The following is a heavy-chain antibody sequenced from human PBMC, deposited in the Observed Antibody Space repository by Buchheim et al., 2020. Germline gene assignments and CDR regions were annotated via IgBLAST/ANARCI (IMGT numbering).Heavy chain of an antibody. CDR1: GFTFSSSW. D-gene: IGHD3-22*01. CDR2: INQDARKT. CDR3: ARGYYHHSSGYSPDY. J-gene: IGHJ4*02. V-gene: IGHV3-7*04. Sequence: EVQLVESGGGLVQPGGSLRLSCAASGFTFSSSWMTWVRQAPGKGLEWVANINQDARKTYFVDSMKGRFTMSRDNAKNLLFLQLNSLRAEDTAVYYCARGYYHHSSGYSPDYWGQGTL.